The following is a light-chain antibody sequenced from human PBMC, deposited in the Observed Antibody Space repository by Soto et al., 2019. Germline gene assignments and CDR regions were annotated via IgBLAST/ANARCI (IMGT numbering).Light chain of an antibody. CDR2: AAS. V-gene: IGKV1-9*01. CDR1: QSISTS. J-gene: IGKJ5*01. CDR3: QQLNTFPIT. Sequence: DIQMTQSPSSLSASVGDRVTISFRASQSISTSLNWYRQKPGKAPDLLIYAASSLQSGVPSRFSGSGSGTEFTLTISSLQPEDFATYYCQQLNTFPITFGQGTRLEI.